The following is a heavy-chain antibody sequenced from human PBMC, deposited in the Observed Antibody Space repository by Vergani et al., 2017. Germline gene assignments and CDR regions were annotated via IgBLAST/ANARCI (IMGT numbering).Heavy chain of an antibody. CDR2: IIPIFCTA. CDR1: GGTFSSYA. D-gene: IGHD5-18*01. CDR3: AGAVRGYSYGYQGGAFDI. Sequence: QVQLVQSGAEVKKPGSSVKVSCKASGGTFSSYAISWVRQAPGQGLEWMGGIIPIFCTANYAQKFQGRVTITADESTSTAYMELSSLRSEDTAVYYCAGAVRGYSYGYQGGAFDIWGQGTMVTVSS. J-gene: IGHJ3*02. V-gene: IGHV1-69*01.